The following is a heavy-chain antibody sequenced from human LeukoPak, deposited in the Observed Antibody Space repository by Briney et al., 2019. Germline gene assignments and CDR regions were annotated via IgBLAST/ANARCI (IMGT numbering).Heavy chain of an antibody. CDR2: IFSDGTT. D-gene: IGHD3-9*01. CDR1: GFTFSSNY. CDR3: AKARYFDWLLYMH. V-gene: IGHV3-53*01. J-gene: IGHJ4*02. Sequence: GGSLRLSCAVSGFTFSSNYMTWVRQAPGKGLEWVSVIFSDGTTYYVDSVRGRFTISRDNSKNTLYLQMNSLRAEDTAVYYCAKARYFDWLLYMHWGQGTLVTVSS.